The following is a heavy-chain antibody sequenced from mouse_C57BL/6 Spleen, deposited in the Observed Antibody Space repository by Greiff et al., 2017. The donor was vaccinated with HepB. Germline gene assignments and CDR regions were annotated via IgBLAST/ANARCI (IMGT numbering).Heavy chain of an antibody. CDR1: GYAFSSYW. Sequence: QVQLKESGAELVKPGASVKISCKASGYAFSSYWMNWVKQRPGKGLEWIGQIYPGDGDTNYNGKFKGKATLTADKSSSTAYMQLSSLTSEDSAVYFCAREKVTTVVARYFDVWGTGTTVTVSS. V-gene: IGHV1-80*01. CDR2: IYPGDGDT. D-gene: IGHD1-1*01. J-gene: IGHJ1*03. CDR3: AREKVTTVVARYFDV.